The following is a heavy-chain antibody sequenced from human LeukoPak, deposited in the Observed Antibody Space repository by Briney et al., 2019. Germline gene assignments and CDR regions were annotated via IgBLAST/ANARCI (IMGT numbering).Heavy chain of an antibody. Sequence: ASVKVSCKASGYTFTSYGISWVRQAPGQGLEWMGWISAYNGNTNYAQKLQGRVTMTTDTSTSTAYMELRSLRSDDTAVYYCARDGRYFDWLGYYYYYYMDVWGKGTTVTIPS. V-gene: IGHV1-18*01. D-gene: IGHD3-9*01. J-gene: IGHJ6*03. CDR1: GYTFTSYG. CDR2: ISAYNGNT. CDR3: ARDGRYFDWLGYYYYYYMDV.